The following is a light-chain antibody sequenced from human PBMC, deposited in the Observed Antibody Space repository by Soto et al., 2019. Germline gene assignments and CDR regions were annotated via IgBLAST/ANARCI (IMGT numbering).Light chain of an antibody. CDR2: DAS. CDR3: QQYNNLPLT. V-gene: IGKV1-33*01. J-gene: IGKJ4*01. Sequence: DIRMTQSPSSRSASVGDRVSITCQASQDIRNYLNWYQQKPGKAPNLLIYDASYLEAGVPSRFSGSGSGTHYTFTISSLQPEDIATYYCQQYNNLPLTFGGGTKVEIK. CDR1: QDIRNY.